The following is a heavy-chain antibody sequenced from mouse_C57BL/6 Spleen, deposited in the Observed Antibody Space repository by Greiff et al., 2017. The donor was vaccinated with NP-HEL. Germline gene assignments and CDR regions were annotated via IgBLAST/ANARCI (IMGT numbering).Heavy chain of an antibody. Sequence: QVQLKQPGAELVRPGSSVKLSCKASGYTFTSYWMHWVKQRPIQGLEWIGNIDPSDSETNYNQKFKDKATLTVDKSSSTAYMQLSRLTSADSAVYYGARESYDGGSSCFDDWGQGTTLTVSS. D-gene: IGHD1-1*01. J-gene: IGHJ2*01. V-gene: IGHV1-52*01. CDR1: GYTFTSYW. CDR3: ARESYDGGSSCFDD. CDR2: IDPSDSET.